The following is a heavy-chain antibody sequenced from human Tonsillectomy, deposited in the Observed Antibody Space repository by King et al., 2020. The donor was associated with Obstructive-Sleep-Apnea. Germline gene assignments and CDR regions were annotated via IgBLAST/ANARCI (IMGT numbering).Heavy chain of an antibody. D-gene: IGHD4-17*01. J-gene: IGHJ4*02. CDR2: VNTDGSTT. CDR1: GFTFSSYW. CDR3: ATLTVTTASEGFTFDY. Sequence: VQLVESGGGLVQPGGSLRLSCAASGFTFSSYWMHWVRQAPGKGLVWVSRVNTDGSTTTYADSVKGRFTISRDNAKNTLYLQMNSLRAEDTAVYYCATLTVTTASEGFTFDYWGQGTLVTVSS. V-gene: IGHV3-74*01.